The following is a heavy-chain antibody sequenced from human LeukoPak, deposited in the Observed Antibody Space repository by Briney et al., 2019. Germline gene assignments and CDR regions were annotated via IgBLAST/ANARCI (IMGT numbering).Heavy chain of an antibody. CDR3: ASGTIFAPDAFDI. J-gene: IGHJ3*02. V-gene: IGHV1-18*01. Sequence: ASVKVSCKASGYTFTSYGISWVRQAPGQGLEWMGWISAYNGNTNYAQKLQGRVTMTRNTSISTAYMELSSLRSEDTAVYYCASGTIFAPDAFDIWGQGTMVTVSS. CDR1: GYTFTSYG. D-gene: IGHD3-9*01. CDR2: ISAYNGNT.